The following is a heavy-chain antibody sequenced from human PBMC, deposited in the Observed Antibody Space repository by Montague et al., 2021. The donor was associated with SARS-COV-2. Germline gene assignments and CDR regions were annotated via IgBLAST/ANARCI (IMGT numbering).Heavy chain of an antibody. CDR2: IKHTGFT. CDR3: ARLNFDWLFFSGNWFDP. CDR1: GGSFSGYF. Sequence: SETLSLTCAVSGGSFSGYFWTWVRQSPGKGLEWIGEIKHTGFTNYNPSLKSSVSLSMDTSKNQFSLRLTSMTAADTAVYYCARLNFDWLFFSGNWFDPWGQGTLVTVSS. V-gene: IGHV4-34*01. D-gene: IGHD3-9*01. J-gene: IGHJ5*02.